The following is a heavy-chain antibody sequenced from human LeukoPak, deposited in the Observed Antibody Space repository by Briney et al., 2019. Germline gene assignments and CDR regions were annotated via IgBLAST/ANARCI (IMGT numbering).Heavy chain of an antibody. CDR3: ARLLNYYGSGSYYYYYGMDV. CDR1: GFTFSSYS. CDR2: ISSSSSYI. V-gene: IGHV3-21*01. Sequence: GGSLRLSCAASGFTFSSYSMNWVRQAPGKGLEWVPSISSSSSYIYYADSVKGRFTISRDNAKNSLYLQMNSLRAEDTAVYYCARLLNYYGSGSYYYYYGMDVWGQGTTVTVSS. J-gene: IGHJ6*02. D-gene: IGHD3-10*01.